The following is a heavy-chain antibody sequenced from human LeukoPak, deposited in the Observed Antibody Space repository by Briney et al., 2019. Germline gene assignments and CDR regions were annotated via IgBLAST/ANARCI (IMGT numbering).Heavy chain of an antibody. Sequence: SETLSLTCTVSGGSISSGSYYWSWIRQPPGKGLEWIGEINHSGSTNYNPSLKSRVTISVDTSKNQFSLKLSSVTAADTAVYYCARGLKRIAAGDYWGQGTLVTVSS. CDR3: ARGLKRIAAGDY. D-gene: IGHD6-13*01. CDR2: INHSGST. J-gene: IGHJ4*02. CDR1: GGSISSGSYY. V-gene: IGHV4-39*07.